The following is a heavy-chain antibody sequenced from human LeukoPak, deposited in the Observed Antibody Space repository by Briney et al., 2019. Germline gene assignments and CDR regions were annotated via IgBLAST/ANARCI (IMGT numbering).Heavy chain of an antibody. J-gene: IGHJ4*02. V-gene: IGHV4-30-2*01. D-gene: IGHD3-22*01. CDR1: GGSISSGGYS. CDR3: ARSAPYYYDSSGLPQDRPRNGFYYFDY. CDR2: IYHSGST. Sequence: SETLSLTCAVSGGSISSGGYSWSWIRQPPGKGLEWIGYIYHSGSTYYNPSLKSRVTISVDRSKNQFSLKLSSVTAADTAVYYCARSAPYYYDSSGLPQDRPRNGFYYFDYWGQGTLVTVSS.